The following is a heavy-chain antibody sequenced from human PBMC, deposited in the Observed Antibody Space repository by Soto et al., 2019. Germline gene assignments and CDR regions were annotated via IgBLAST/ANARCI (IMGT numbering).Heavy chain of an antibody. CDR2: IIPIFGTA. CDR3: ARDRKYYYDSSGYCLGY. V-gene: IGHV1-69*13. CDR1: GGTFSSYA. Sequence: SVKVSCKASGGTFSSYAISWVRQAPGQGLEWMGGIIPIFGTANYAQKFQGRVTISADESTSTAYMELSSLRSEDTAVYYCARDRKYYYDSSGYCLGYWGQGTLVTVSS. D-gene: IGHD3-22*01. J-gene: IGHJ4*02.